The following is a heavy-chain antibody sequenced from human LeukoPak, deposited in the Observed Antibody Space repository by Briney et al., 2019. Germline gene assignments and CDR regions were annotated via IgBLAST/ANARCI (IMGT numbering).Heavy chain of an antibody. V-gene: IGHV4-59*01. J-gene: IGHJ6*02. CDR1: GGSISGYY. Sequence: SSETLSLTCTVSGGSISGYYWTWTRQPPGKGLEWIGQIHYSGKADYNPSLRSRITISVDTSKNQMFLKLSSLTAADTAVYYCARLGVDFDMGVWGQGTTVTVSS. CDR2: IHYSGKA. D-gene: IGHD3-16*01. CDR3: ARLGVDFDMGV.